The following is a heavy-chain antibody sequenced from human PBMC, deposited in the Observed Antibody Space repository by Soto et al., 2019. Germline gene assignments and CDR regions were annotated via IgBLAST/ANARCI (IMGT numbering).Heavy chain of an antibody. Sequence: ASVKVSCKASGGTFSSYAISWVRQAPGQGLEWMGIINPSGGSTSYAQKFQGRVTMTRDTSTSTVYMELSSLRSEDTAVYYCARSAHGYCSSTSCHGGWFDPWGQGTLVTVSS. V-gene: IGHV1-46*01. J-gene: IGHJ5*02. CDR1: GGTFSSYA. D-gene: IGHD2-2*01. CDR3: ARSAHGYCSSTSCHGGWFDP. CDR2: INPSGGST.